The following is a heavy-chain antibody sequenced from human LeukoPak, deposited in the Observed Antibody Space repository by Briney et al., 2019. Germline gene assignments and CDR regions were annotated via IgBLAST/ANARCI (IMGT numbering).Heavy chain of an antibody. Sequence: SETLSLTCTVSGYSISSGYYWGWIRQPPGKGLEWIGSIYHSGSTYYNPSLKSRVTISVDTSKNQFSLKLSSVTAADTAVYYCARVLIVVPENWFDPWGQGTLVTVSS. D-gene: IGHD2-2*01. CDR3: ARVLIVVPENWFDP. J-gene: IGHJ5*02. CDR2: IYHSGST. CDR1: GYSISSGYY. V-gene: IGHV4-38-2*02.